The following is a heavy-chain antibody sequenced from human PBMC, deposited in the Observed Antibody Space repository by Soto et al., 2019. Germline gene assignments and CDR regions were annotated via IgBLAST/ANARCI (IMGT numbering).Heavy chain of an antibody. CDR1: GYSFTSYW. CDR3: PRLRVGFWELLTY. D-gene: IGHD3-10*01. J-gene: IGHJ4*02. V-gene: IGHV5-10-1*01. Sequence: EVQLVQSGAEVKKPGESLRISCKGSGYSFTSYWISWVRQMPGKGLEWMGRIDPSDSYTNYSPSFQGHVTISADKSISAAYLHWISLKASDTAMYYCPRLRVGFWELLTYWGQGTLVTVSS. CDR2: IDPSDSYT.